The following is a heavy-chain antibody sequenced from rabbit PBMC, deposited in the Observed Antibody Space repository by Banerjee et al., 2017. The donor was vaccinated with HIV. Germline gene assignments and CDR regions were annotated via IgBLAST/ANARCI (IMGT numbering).Heavy chain of an antibody. D-gene: IGHD4-1*01. CDR3: VRDYYTSGWGDWLDL. CDR1: GFDFSSYG. CDR2: IDPVFGGT. V-gene: IGHV1S47*01. Sequence: QEQLVESGGGLVQPGGSLKLSCKASGFDFSSYGVSWVRQAPGKGLEWIGYIDPVFGGTYYASWVNGRFTISSHNAQNTLYLQLNSLTAADTATYFCVRDYYTSGWGDWLDLWGQGTLVTVS. J-gene: IGHJ5*01.